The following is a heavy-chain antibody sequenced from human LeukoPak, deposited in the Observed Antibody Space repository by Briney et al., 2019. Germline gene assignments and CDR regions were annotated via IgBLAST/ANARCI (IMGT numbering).Heavy chain of an antibody. V-gene: IGHV4-34*01. CDR3: ARKGRSLLWFGESTPYYFDY. CDR1: GGSFSGYY. Sequence: SETLSLTCAVYGGSFSGYYWSWIRQPPGKGLEWIGEINHSGSTNYNPSLKSRVTISVDTSKNQFSLKLSSVTAADTAVYYCARKGRSLLWFGESTPYYFDYWGQGTLVTVSS. J-gene: IGHJ4*02. D-gene: IGHD3-10*01. CDR2: INHSGST.